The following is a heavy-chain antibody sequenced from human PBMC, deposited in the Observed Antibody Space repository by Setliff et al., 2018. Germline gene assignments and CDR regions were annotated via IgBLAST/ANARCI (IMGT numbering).Heavy chain of an antibody. V-gene: IGHV3-48*01. J-gene: IGHJ6*03. Sequence: PGGSLRLSCAASGFTFSSYSMNWVRQAPGKGLEWVSYISSSSSTIYYADSVKGRFTISRDNAKNSLYLQMNSLRAEDTAVYYCARARYCSSTSCYYYYYMDVWGKGTTVTVS. CDR2: ISSSSSTI. CDR1: GFTFSSYS. D-gene: IGHD2-2*01. CDR3: ARARYCSSTSCYYYYYMDV.